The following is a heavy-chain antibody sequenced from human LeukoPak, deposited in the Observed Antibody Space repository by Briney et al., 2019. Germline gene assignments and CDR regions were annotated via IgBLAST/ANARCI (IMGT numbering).Heavy chain of an antibody. CDR1: GFTFSDYW. J-gene: IGHJ4*02. CDR2: ISSSGSTI. CDR3: ARDIRGYTDY. V-gene: IGHV3-48*04. D-gene: IGHD5-18*01. Sequence: GGSLRLSCVASGFTFSDYWMTWVRQAPGKGLEWVSYISSSGSTIYYADSVKGRFTISRDNAKNSLYLQMNSLRAEDTTVYYCARDIRGYTDYWGQGTLVTVSS.